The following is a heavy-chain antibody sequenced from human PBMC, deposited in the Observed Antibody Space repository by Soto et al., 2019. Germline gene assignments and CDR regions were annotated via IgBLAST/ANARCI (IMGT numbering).Heavy chain of an antibody. CDR1: GYTLSSYG. V-gene: IGHV1-18*01. CDR3: ASEIDRVGDY. D-gene: IGHD1-26*01. CDR2: SSPNNGQT. J-gene: IGHJ4*02. Sequence: QVELVQAGGAVKKPGASVKVSCQTSGYTLSSYGIDWVRQAPGQGLEWMGWSSPNNGQTNYAQKFADRVTLTTDTTTTIDYMEPRNLRSDDTVVYYGASEIDRVGDYWGQGTQVSVSS.